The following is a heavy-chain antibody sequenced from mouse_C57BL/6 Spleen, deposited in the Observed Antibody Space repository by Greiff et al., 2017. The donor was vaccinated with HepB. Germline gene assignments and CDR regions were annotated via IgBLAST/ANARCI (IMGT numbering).Heavy chain of an antibody. V-gene: IGHV5-9-1*02. J-gene: IGHJ2*01. CDR2: ISSGGDYI. D-gene: IGHD2-13*01. CDR3: TRDRTTYFDY. Sequence: EVKLVESGEGLVKPGGSLKLSCAASGFTFSSYAMSWVRQTPEKRLEWVAYISSGGDYIYYADTVKGRFTISRDNARNTLYLQMSRLKSEDTAMYYCTRDRTTYFDYWGQGTTLTVSS. CDR1: GFTFSSYA.